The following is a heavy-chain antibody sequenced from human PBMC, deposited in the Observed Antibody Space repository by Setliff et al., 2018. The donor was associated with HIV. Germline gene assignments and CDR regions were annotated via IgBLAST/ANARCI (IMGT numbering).Heavy chain of an antibody. J-gene: IGHJ4*02. D-gene: IGHD6-19*01. CDR2: IYYTGST. V-gene: IGHV4-59*08. CDR3: ARFSAGSGGFDY. Sequence: PSETLSLTCTVSGGSISSFYWTWIRQPPGKGLEWIGYIYYTGSTNYNASLKSRITISLDTSKNQFSLKLRSAIAADTAVYYCARFSAGSGGFDYWGQGTLVTVSS. CDR1: GGSISSFY.